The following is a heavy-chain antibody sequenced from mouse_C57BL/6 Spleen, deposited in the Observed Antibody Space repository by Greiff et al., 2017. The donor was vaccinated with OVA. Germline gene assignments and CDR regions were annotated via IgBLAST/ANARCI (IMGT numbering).Heavy chain of an antibody. J-gene: IGHJ1*03. CDR1: GYTFTSYV. CDR3: ARWGDYEDWYFDV. V-gene: IGHV1-14*01. D-gene: IGHD2-4*01. Sequence: LQESGPELVKPGASVKMSCKASGYTFTSYVMHWVKQKPGQGLEWIGYIYPYNDGTKYNEKFKGKATLTSDKSSSTAYMELSSLTSEDSAVYYCARWGDYEDWYFDVWGTGTTVTVSS. CDR2: IYPYNDGT.